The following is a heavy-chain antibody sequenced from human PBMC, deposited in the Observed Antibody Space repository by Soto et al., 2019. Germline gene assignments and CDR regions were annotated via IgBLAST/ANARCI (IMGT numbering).Heavy chain of an antibody. V-gene: IGHV1-69*13. CDR3: AREEVGGGQGIYFDY. Sequence: SVKVSCKASGYTFTSSGISWVRQAPGQGLEWMGGIIPNIGNANYAQKFQGRVTITADESTSTAYMELSSLRSEDTAVYYCAREEVGGGQGIYFDYWGQGTLVTVSS. J-gene: IGHJ4*02. CDR2: IIPNIGNA. D-gene: IGHD3-16*01. CDR1: GYTFTSSG.